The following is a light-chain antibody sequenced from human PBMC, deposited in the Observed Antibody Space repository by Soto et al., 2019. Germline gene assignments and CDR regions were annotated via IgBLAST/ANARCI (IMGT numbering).Light chain of an antibody. CDR1: QRVNNY. CDR2: AAS. J-gene: IGKJ1*01. CDR3: QHSYTAAGT. V-gene: IGKV1-39*01. Sequence: GDIVKITCLASQRVNNYLNWYQLKPGEAPKLLISAASTLQIGVPSRFGVSGPGTTFALAIRSLHSEDSAPSYCQHSYTAAGTFAEGTKVDIK.